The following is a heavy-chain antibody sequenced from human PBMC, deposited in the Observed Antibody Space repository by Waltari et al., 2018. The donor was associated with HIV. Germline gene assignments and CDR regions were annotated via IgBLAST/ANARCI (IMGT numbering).Heavy chain of an antibody. D-gene: IGHD2-15*01. J-gene: IGHJ6*02. V-gene: IGHV3-7*01. CDR2: IKYDGTGM. Sequence: EEKLVDSGGGLVQPGGSLRLSCAASGFTFSHFWMCWVRQDPGKGRQWGANIKYDGTGMYYVDAGKGRFTISRDNAKMSLNLQMNSLRAEDTAVYYCVRDQEVVRGYYYGMDVWGLGTTVTVPS. CDR3: VRDQEVVRGYYYGMDV. CDR1: GFTFSHFW.